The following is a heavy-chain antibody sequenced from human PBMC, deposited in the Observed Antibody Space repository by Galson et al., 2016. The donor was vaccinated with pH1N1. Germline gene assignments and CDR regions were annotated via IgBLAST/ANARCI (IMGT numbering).Heavy chain of an antibody. Sequence: VSCKASGYTFTTFGISWVRQAPGKGLEWLGWISTSKGNTKNAQRLLDRVTMTRDTSTSTVFMELTSLRSDDTAIYYCARDQNWNLDYWGQGTLVTVSS. J-gene: IGHJ4*02. CDR2: ISTSKGNT. CDR1: GYTFTTFG. D-gene: IGHD1-1*01. CDR3: ARDQNWNLDY. V-gene: IGHV1-18*01.